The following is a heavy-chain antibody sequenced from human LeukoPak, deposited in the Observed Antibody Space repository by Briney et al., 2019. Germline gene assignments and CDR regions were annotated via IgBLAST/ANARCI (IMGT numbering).Heavy chain of an antibody. D-gene: IGHD3-22*01. CDR1: GFTFSSYW. V-gene: IGHV3-74*01. CDR2: INSDGSST. J-gene: IGHJ4*02. CDR3: AKVALFSGYYPPFDY. Sequence: GGSLRLSCAASGFTFSSYWMHWVRQAPGKGLVWVSRINSDGSSTDYADSVKGRFPISRDNAKNTLYLQMNSLRAEDTAVYYCAKVALFSGYYPPFDYWGQGTLVTVSS.